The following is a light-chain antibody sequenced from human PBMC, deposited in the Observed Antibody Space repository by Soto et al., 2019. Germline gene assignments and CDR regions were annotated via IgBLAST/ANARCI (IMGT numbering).Light chain of an antibody. V-gene: IGKV3-20*01. CDR3: QQYGGAPWT. J-gene: IGKJ1*01. Sequence: EIVLTQSPGTLSLSPGERATLSCRASQSVSSNYLAWYQQKPGQAPRLLIYGASSRATGIPDRFSGSGSGTDFSLTISRLEPEDFAVYYCQQYGGAPWTFGQGTKVEIE. CDR1: QSVSSNY. CDR2: GAS.